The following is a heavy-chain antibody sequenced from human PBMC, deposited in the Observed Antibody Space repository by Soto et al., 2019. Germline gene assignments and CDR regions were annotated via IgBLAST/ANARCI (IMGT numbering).Heavy chain of an antibody. D-gene: IGHD3-10*01. CDR1: GFSFSSYA. CDR3: AKTYYYGSGSYGRGYDY. V-gene: IGHV3-23*01. Sequence: GGSLRLSCAASGFSFSSYAMSWVRQAPGKGLEWVSGISGSGGNTYYADSVKGRFTISRDNSKNTLYLQMNSLRAEDTAVYYCAKTYYYGSGSYGRGYDYWGQGTLVTVSS. J-gene: IGHJ4*02. CDR2: ISGSGGNT.